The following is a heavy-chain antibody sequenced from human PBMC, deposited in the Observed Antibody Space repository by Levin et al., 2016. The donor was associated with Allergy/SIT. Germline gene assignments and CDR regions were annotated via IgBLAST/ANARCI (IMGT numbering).Heavy chain of an antibody. CDR2: INPNSGGT. CDR1: GYTFTGYY. J-gene: IGHJ2*01. Sequence: ASVKVSCKASGYTFTGYYIHWVRQAPGQGLEWMGWINPNSGGTNYAQKFQGRVTMTRDTSITTAYMELSRLRSDDTAVYYCARVDIVVVVADWYFDLWGRGTLVTVSS. CDR3: ARVDIVVVVADWYFDL. V-gene: IGHV1-2*02. D-gene: IGHD2-15*01.